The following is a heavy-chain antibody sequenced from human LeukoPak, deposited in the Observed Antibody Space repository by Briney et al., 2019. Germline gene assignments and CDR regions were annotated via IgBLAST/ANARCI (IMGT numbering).Heavy chain of an antibody. CDR3: ARRYCSGTTCYNFDL. D-gene: IGHD2-15*01. V-gene: IGHV5-51*01. CDR2: IRPANSDT. J-gene: IGHJ4*02. CDR1: GYTFASHW. Sequence: GESLKISCKGSGYTFASHWIAWVRQMPGKGLEWRGIIRPANSDTRYSPSFEGQVTISADKSISTAYLQWSSLEASDTAMYYCARRYCSGTTCYNFDLWGQGTLVTVSS.